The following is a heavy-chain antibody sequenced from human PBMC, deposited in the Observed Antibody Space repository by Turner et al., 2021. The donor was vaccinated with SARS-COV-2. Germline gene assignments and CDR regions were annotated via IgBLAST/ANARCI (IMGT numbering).Heavy chain of an antibody. CDR3: ARSRLSGVDDY. CDR1: GRAISRSRYC. J-gene: IGHJ4*02. V-gene: IGHV4-39*01. Sequence: QLQLHGWGPGLVQPSETRSRTCTAPGRAISRSRYCWGWLRQPPGKGLEWIGGMYSRGSPYYNPSLKSPVTISVNTSTHQFSLKLGSVTAADTAVYYCARSRLSGVDDYWGQGTLVTVSS. CDR2: MYSRGSP. D-gene: IGHD3-3*01.